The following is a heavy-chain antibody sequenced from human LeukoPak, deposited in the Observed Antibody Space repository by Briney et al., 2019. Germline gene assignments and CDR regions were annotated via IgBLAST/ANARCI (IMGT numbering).Heavy chain of an antibody. CDR3: ARVAVSGPTGWFDS. CDR1: GFTVSSNY. CDR2: IYSGGST. D-gene: IGHD2-8*02. V-gene: IGHV3-53*01. J-gene: IGHJ5*01. Sequence: SRGSLRLSCAASGFTVSSNYMSWVRQAPGKGLEWVSVIYSGGSTYYADSVKGRFTISRDNSKNTLYLQMNSLRAEDTAVYYCARVAVSGPTGWFDSWGQGTLVIVSS.